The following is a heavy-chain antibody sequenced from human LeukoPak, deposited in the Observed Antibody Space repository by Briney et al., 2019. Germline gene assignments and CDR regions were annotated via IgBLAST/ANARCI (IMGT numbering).Heavy chain of an antibody. J-gene: IGHJ4*02. CDR2: ITHSGST. CDR1: GGSFNNYF. CDR3: AGPRSSSLDY. D-gene: IGHD6-13*01. Sequence: SETLSLTCAVYGGSFNNYFWSWIRQPPGRGLEWIGEITHSGSTNYNPSVKSRVTISVDTSKNQFSLKLNSVTAADTAVYYCAGPRSSSLDYWGQGTLVTVSS. V-gene: IGHV4-34*01.